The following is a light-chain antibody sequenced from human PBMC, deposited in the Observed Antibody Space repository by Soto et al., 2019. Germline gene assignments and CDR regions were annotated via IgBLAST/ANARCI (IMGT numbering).Light chain of an antibody. CDR3: QQYNNFHPLT. Sequence: EIVMTQSPATLSVSPGERATLSCRASQSVSSNLAWYQQKPGQAPRLLIYGASTRATGIPARFSGSGSGTEFTLTISSLQSEDFAVYYCQQYNNFHPLTFGKGTKV. CDR2: GAS. J-gene: IGKJ1*01. CDR1: QSVSSN. V-gene: IGKV3-15*01.